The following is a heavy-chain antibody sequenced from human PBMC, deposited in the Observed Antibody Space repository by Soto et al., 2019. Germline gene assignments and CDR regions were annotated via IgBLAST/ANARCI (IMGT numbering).Heavy chain of an antibody. V-gene: IGHV3-23*01. CDR3: AKDSVLRFLEWLFTAECFQH. CDR1: GFTFSSYA. Sequence: GGSLRLSCAASGFTFSSYAMSWVRQAPGKGLEWVSAISGSGGSTYYADSVKGRFTISRDNSKNTLYLQMNSLRAEDTAVYYCAKDSVLRFLEWLFTAECFQHWGQGTLVTVSS. CDR2: ISGSGGST. D-gene: IGHD3-3*01. J-gene: IGHJ1*01.